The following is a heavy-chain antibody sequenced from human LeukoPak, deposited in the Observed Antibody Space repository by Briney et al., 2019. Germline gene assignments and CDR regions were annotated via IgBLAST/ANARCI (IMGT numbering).Heavy chain of an antibody. CDR3: ASLTPYKRNDWGSNI. J-gene: IGHJ3*02. CDR1: GGTFSSYA. Sequence: ASVKVSCKASGGTFSSYAISWVRQAPGQGLEWMGRIIPILGIANYAQKSQGRVTITADKSTSTAYMELSSLRVEDTAVYYCASLTPYKRNDWGSNIWGQGTVVTVSS. D-gene: IGHD1-1*01. V-gene: IGHV1-69*04. CDR2: IIPILGIA.